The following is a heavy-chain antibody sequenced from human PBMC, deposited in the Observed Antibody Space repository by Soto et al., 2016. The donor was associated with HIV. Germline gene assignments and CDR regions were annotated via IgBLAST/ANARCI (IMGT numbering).Heavy chain of an antibody. J-gene: IGHJ6*02. CDR3: VRDENYYEAYGMDV. CDR2: ITAKGSST. Sequence: EVQLVESGGGLVQPGGSLRLSCTASGFTFSNFTMHWVRQAPGKRLEYVSAITAKGSSTYYADSVKGRFTISRDNSKNTLYLQMDSLRAEDTAVYYCVRDENYYEAYGMDVWGQGTKVTVSS. V-gene: IGHV3-64D*06. D-gene: IGHD3-16*01. CDR1: GFTFSNFT.